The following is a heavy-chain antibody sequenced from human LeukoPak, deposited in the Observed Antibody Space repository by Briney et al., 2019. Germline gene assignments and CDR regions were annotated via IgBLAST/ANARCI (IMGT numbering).Heavy chain of an antibody. CDR1: GFTFSSYE. CDR3: ARADGSHYGLKDY. V-gene: IGHV3-48*03. D-gene: IGHD1-26*01. CDR2: ISSSASII. Sequence: PGGSLRLSCVASGFTFSSYEMNWVRQAPGKGLEWISYISSSASIIYYADSVKGRFTISRDNAKNTLSLQTNSLRAEDTGLYYCARADGSHYGLKDYWGQGTLVTVSS. J-gene: IGHJ4*02.